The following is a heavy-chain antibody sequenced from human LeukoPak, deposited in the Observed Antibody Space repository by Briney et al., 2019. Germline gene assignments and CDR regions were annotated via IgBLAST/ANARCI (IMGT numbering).Heavy chain of an antibody. J-gene: IGHJ3*02. CDR1: GFTFSTYW. CDR2: INSDGSST. D-gene: IGHD3-10*01. V-gene: IGHV3-74*01. Sequence: PGGSLRLSCAASGFTFSTYWMHWVRQAPGKGLVWVSHINSDGSSTSYADSVKGRTTISRDNAKNTLYLQMNSLRAEDTAVYYCARSRWSWFGEYPDAFDIWGQGTMVTVSS. CDR3: ARSRWSWFGEYPDAFDI.